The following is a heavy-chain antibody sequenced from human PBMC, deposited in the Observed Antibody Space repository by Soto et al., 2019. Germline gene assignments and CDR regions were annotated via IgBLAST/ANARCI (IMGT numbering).Heavy chain of an antibody. D-gene: IGHD3-16*01. CDR2: INDSGST. Sequence: SETLSLTCTVSVGSISSYYWSWIRQPPGKGLEWIGEINDSGSTNYNPSLESRVTISVDTSKNQFSLKLSSVTTADTAVYFCATGGGTENYWGQGALVTVSS. CDR3: ATGGGTENY. V-gene: IGHV4-34*01. CDR1: VGSISSYY. J-gene: IGHJ4*02.